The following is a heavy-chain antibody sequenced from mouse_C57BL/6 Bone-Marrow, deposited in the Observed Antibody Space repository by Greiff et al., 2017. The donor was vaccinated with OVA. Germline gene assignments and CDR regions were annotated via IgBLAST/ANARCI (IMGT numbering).Heavy chain of an antibody. J-gene: IGHJ2*01. D-gene: IGHD2-3*01. V-gene: IGHV5-9-1*02. Sequence: EVQVVESGEGLVKPGGSLKLSCAASGFTFSSYAMSWVRQTPEKRLEWVAYISSGGDYIYYADTVKGRFTISRDNARNTLYLQMSSLKSEDTAMYYCTRRYDGYYFDYWGQGTTLTVSS. CDR3: TRRYDGYYFDY. CDR2: ISSGGDYI. CDR1: GFTFSSYA.